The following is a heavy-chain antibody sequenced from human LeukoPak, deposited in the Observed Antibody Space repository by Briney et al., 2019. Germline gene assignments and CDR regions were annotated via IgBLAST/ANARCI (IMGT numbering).Heavy chain of an antibody. Sequence: PSETLSLTCTVSSGSIRSDDYYWSWIRQPPGKGLEWVGYLYYSGNTYYNPSLKSRVTISVDTSKKQFSLKLSSVTATDTAVYYCARATITMMVGIPADAFDIWGQGTMVTVS. V-gene: IGHV4-30-4*08. CDR3: ARATITMMVGIPADAFDI. CDR1: SGSIRSDDYY. CDR2: LYYSGNT. D-gene: IGHD3-22*01. J-gene: IGHJ3*02.